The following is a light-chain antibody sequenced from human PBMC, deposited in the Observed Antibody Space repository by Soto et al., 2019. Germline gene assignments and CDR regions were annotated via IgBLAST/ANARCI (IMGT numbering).Light chain of an antibody. V-gene: IGKV2-30*01. CDR2: KVS. J-gene: IGKJ2*01. CDR3: IESTDWPSGT. Sequence: DVVMTQSPLSLPVTLGQPASISCRSSHSLMYSDGISYLSWFQQRPGQSPRRLIYKVSNRDSWGPERFYGSWSGTYFTLENSRVETYAVGVFYRIESTDWPSGTLGQGTKLEIK. CDR1: HSLMYSDGISY.